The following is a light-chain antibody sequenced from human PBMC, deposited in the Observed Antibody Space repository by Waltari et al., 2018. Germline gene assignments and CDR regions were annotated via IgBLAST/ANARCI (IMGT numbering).Light chain of an antibody. CDR1: STDVVGYNY. Sequence: QSALTHPRSVSGSPGHSVTIPCTGTSTDVVGYNYVSWYQQHPGKAPKLMIYDVSKRPSGVPDRFSGSKSGNTASLTISGLQAEDEADYYCCSYAGSYTVVFGGGTKLTVL. J-gene: IGLJ2*01. CDR3: CSYAGSYTVV. V-gene: IGLV2-11*01. CDR2: DVS.